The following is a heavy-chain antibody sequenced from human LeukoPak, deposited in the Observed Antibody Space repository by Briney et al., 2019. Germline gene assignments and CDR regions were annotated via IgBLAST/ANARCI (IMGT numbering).Heavy chain of an antibody. CDR1: GGSISSYY. J-gene: IGHJ4*02. V-gene: IGHV4-59*12. Sequence: SETLSLTCTVSGGSISSYYWSWIRQPPGKGLEWIGYIYYSGSTNYNPSLKGRVTISVDTSKNQFSLKLSSVTAADTAVYYCARDKRDDSSGYYTVFDYWGQGTLVTVSS. CDR3: ARDKRDDSSGYYTVFDY. CDR2: IYYSGST. D-gene: IGHD3-22*01.